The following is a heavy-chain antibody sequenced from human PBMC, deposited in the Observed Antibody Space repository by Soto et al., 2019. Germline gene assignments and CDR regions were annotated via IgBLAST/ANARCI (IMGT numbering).Heavy chain of an antibody. D-gene: IGHD6-19*01. Sequence: SETLSLTCTVSGGSISSYYWSWIRQPPGKGLEWIGYIYYSGSTNYNPSLKSRVTISVDTSKNQFSLKLSSVTAADTAVYYCAGTIAVAGNPPLYYFDDWGQGTLVTVAS. J-gene: IGHJ4*02. CDR2: IYYSGST. CDR1: GGSISSYY. CDR3: AGTIAVAGNPPLYYFDD. V-gene: IGHV4-59*08.